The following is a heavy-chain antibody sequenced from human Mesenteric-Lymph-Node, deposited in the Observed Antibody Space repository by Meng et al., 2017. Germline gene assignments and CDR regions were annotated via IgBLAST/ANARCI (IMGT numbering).Heavy chain of an antibody. J-gene: IGHJ2*01. CDR1: VGTDCSGHY. CDR3: AGSPGCWFFDL. D-gene: IGHD1-1*01. CDR2: NQQTVST. V-gene: IGHV4-4*02. Sequence: DRGLQHASRPLFLAWTVSVGTDCSGHYVSRPLPPAGEGLDRIEGNQQTVSTNYSPSLKSLVTISVDSSKNHFSLNLHSVTAADTAVXYCAGSPGCWFFDLWGRDTLVTVSS.